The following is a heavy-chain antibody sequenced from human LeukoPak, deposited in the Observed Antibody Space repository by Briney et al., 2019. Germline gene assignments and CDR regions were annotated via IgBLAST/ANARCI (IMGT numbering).Heavy chain of an antibody. CDR2: IRSKAYGGTT. D-gene: IGHD5-18*01. J-gene: IGHJ6*03. CDR1: GFTFGDYG. CDR3: TKDTFSYGFGDYYYYMDV. Sequence: GGSLRLSCTASGFTFGDYGMSWVRQAPGKGLEWVAFIRSKAYGGTTEYAASVEGRFTISRDDSKSIAYLQMNSLKTEDTGVYYCTKDTFSYGFGDYYYYMDVWGKGTTATISS. V-gene: IGHV3-49*04.